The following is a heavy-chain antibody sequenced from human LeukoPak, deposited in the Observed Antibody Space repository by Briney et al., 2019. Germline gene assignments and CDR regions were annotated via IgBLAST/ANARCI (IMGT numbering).Heavy chain of an antibody. CDR1: GGSISSGGYY. CDR3: ARAAPAIFGVVITHFDY. V-gene: IGHV4-31*03. J-gene: IGHJ4*02. Sequence: SETLSLTCTVSGGSISSGGYYWSWIRQHPGKGLEWIGYIYYSGSTYYNPSLKSRVTISVDTSKSQFSLKLSSVTAADTAVYYCARAAPAIFGVVITHFDYWGQGTLVTVSS. D-gene: IGHD3-3*01. CDR2: IYYSGST.